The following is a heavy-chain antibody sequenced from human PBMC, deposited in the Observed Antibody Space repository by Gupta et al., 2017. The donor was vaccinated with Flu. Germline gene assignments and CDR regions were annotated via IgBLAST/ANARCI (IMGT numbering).Heavy chain of an antibody. D-gene: IGHD2-21*01. CDR2: IYYSGST. J-gene: IGHJ6*02. CDR3: AIEGMWTGDYYYGMDV. CDR1: GCSISSSSYD. Sequence: QLQLQESGPGLVKPSETLSLTCAVSGCSISSSSYDWGWIRQPPGEGLDWIGSIYYSGSTHYNPSLKSRVTISVDTSKNQFSLKLSSVTAADTAVYYCAIEGMWTGDYYYGMDVWGQGTTVTVSS. V-gene: IGHV4-39*02.